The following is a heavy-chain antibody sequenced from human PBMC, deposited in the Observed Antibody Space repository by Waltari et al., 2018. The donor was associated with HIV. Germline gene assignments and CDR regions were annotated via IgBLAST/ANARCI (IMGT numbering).Heavy chain of an antibody. CDR3: AKDGGSYSGWYDP. CDR1: GFIFSNYD. CDR2: ISGRGSTT. Sequence: EVQLLESGGGLAQPGGSRRISCAASGFIFSNYDMHWIRHSPGKGLEWISLISGRGSTTYYTDSVKGRFIISRDNSRNILFLQMNNLRVEDTAVYYCAKDGGSYSGWYDPWGQGTLVTVSS. V-gene: IGHV3-23*01. D-gene: IGHD1-26*01. J-gene: IGHJ5*02.